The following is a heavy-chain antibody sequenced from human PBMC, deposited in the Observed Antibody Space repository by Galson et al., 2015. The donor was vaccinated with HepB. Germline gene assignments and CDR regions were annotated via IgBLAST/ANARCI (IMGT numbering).Heavy chain of an antibody. D-gene: IGHD6-6*01. J-gene: IGHJ4*02. CDR2: INHSGST. CDR3: SRVDSSSSLLDY. CDR1: GGSFSGYY. V-gene: IGHV4-34*01. Sequence: ETLSLTCAVYGGSFSGYYWSWIRQPPGKGLEWIGEINHSGSTNYNPSLKSRVTISVDTSKNQFSLKLSSVTAADTAVYYCSRVDSSSSLLDYWGQGTRVTGSS.